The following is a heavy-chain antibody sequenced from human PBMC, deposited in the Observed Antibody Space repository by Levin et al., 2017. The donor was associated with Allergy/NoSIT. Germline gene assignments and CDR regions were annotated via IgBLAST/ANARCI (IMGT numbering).Heavy chain of an antibody. CDR1: GFTFSSYG. Sequence: LSLTCAASGFTFSSYGMHWVRQAPGKGLEWVAVIWYDGSNKYYADSVKGRFTISRDNSKNTLYLQMNSLRAEDTAVYYCARDQRGSGWADLDYWGQGTLVTVSS. V-gene: IGHV3-33*01. J-gene: IGHJ4*02. CDR3: ARDQRGSGWADLDY. D-gene: IGHD6-19*01. CDR2: IWYDGSNK.